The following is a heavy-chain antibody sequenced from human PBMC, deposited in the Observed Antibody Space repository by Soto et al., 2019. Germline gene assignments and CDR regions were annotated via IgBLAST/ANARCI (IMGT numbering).Heavy chain of an antibody. D-gene: IGHD1-20*01. CDR1: GDSISSSNW. CDR3: AREVSGIQAFDY. V-gene: IGHV4-4*02. J-gene: IGHJ4*02. CDR2: ISQSGST. Sequence: QVQLQESGPGLVKPSGTLSLTCAVSGDSISSSNWWNWVRQPPGKGLEWIGEISQSGSTNYNPSLKRRVTLSVDKSKNYFSLKLDSVTAADTAVYYCAREVSGIQAFDYWGQGTLVTVSS.